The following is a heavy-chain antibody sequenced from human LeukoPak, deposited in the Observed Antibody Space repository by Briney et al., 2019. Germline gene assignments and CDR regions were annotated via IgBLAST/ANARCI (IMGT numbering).Heavy chain of an antibody. D-gene: IGHD6-13*01. J-gene: IGHJ5*02. CDR3: ARVYSSSWYVPFRWFDP. CDR1: GYSFTSYW. V-gene: IGHV5-51*01. CDR2: IYPGDSDT. Sequence: GESLKISRKGSGYSFTSYWIGWVRQMPGKGLEWMGIIYPGDSDTRYSPSFQGQVTISADKSISTAYLQWSSLKASDTAMYYCARVYSSSWYVPFRWFDPWGQGTLVTVSS.